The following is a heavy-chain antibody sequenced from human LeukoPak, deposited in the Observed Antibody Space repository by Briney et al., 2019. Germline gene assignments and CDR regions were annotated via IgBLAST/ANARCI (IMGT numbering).Heavy chain of an antibody. V-gene: IGHV1-3*01. CDR3: ARVPIAVAGPFDY. CDR2: INAGNGNT. CDR1: GYTFTSYA. J-gene: IGHJ4*02. D-gene: IGHD6-19*01. Sequence: ASVKVSCKASGYTFTSYAMHWVRQAPGQRLEGMGWINAGNGNTKYSQKFQGRVTITRDTSASTAYMALSSLRSEDTAVYYCARVPIAVAGPFDYWGQGTLVTVSS.